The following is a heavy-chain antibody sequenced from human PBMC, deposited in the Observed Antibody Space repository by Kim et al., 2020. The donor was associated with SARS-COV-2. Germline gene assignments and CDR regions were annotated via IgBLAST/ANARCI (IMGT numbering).Heavy chain of an antibody. CDR1: GGSISGYY. CDR2: RYYSGST. D-gene: IGHD2-2*01. Sequence: SETLSLTCTVSGGSISGYYWGWIRQPPGKGLDWIGYRYYSGSTNYNPSLKSRLTISVDTSNNQFSLKLTSVTAADTAVYYCARVHCSGTSCFDVFDYWGQGILVTVSS. CDR3: ARVHCSGTSCFDVFDY. V-gene: IGHV4-59*01. J-gene: IGHJ4*02.